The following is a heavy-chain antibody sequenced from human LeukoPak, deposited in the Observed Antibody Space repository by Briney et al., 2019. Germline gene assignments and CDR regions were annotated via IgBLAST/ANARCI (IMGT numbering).Heavy chain of an antibody. CDR3: ARDPYYDFWSGYQGGAFDI. CDR2: INPNSGGT. V-gene: IGHV1-2*02. D-gene: IGHD3-3*01. CDR1: GYTFTGYY. J-gene: IGHJ3*02. Sequence: ASVKVSCKASGYTFTGYYMYWVRQPPGQGLEWMGWINPNSGGTNYAQKFQGRVTMTRDTSISTAYMELSRLRSDDTAVYYCARDPYYDFWSGYQGGAFDIWGQGTMVTVSS.